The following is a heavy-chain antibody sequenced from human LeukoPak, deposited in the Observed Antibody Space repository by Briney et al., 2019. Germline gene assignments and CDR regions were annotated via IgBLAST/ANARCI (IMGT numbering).Heavy chain of an antibody. D-gene: IGHD3-10*01. CDR1: GYTFTSYA. CDR2: INAGNGNT. J-gene: IGHJ3*02. Sequence: ASVKVSCKASGYTFTSYAMHWVRQAPGQRLEWMGWINAGNGNTKYSQKFQGRVTITRDTSASTAYMELSSLRSEDTAVYYCARVNPALGTYYGSGSDAFDIWGQGTMVTVSS. V-gene: IGHV1-3*01. CDR3: ARVNPALGTYYGSGSDAFDI.